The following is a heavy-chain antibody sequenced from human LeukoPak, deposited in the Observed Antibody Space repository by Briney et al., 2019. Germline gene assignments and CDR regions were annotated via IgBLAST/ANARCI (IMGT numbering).Heavy chain of an antibody. D-gene: IGHD5-12*01. CDR3: ARQVEYSGYDLMDY. J-gene: IGHJ4*02. Sequence: SETLSLTCTVSGGSISSYYWRWIRQPPGKGLEWIGYIYYSGSTNYNPSLKSRVTISVDTSKNQFSLKLSSVTAADTAVYYCARQVEYSGYDLMDYWGQGTLVTVSS. CDR1: GGSISSYY. CDR2: IYYSGST. V-gene: IGHV4-59*08.